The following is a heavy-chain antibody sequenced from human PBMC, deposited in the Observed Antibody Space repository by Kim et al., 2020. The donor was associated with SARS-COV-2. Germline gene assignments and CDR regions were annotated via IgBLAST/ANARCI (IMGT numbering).Heavy chain of an antibody. CDR1: GYSFTSYW. CDR2: IYPGDSDT. Sequence: GESLKISCKGSGYSFTSYWIGWVRQMPGKGLEWMGIIYPGDSDTRYSPSFQGQVTISADKSISTAYLQWSSLKASDTAMYYCARAFDGSGSYLADYYYYYGMDVWGQGTMVTVSS. CDR3: ARAFDGSGSYLADYYYYYGMDV. D-gene: IGHD3-10*01. J-gene: IGHJ6*02. V-gene: IGHV5-51*01.